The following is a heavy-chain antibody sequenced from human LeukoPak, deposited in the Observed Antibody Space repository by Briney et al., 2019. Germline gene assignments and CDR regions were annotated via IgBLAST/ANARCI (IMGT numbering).Heavy chain of an antibody. CDR1: GGSLSSSGYY. J-gene: IGHJ5*02. CDR3: ARHEYSGSYYGLSWFDP. Sequence: SGTLSLTCTVSGGSLSSSGYYWGWIRQPPGKGLEWIASIYYSGSTYYNPSLKSRVTISVDTSKNQLSLKLSSLTAADTAVYYCARHEYSGSYYGLSWFDPWGQGTLVTVSS. V-gene: IGHV4-39*01. CDR2: IYYSGST. D-gene: IGHD1-26*01.